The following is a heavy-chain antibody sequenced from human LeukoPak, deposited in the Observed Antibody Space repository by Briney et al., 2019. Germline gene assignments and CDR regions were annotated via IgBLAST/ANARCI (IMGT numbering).Heavy chain of an antibody. J-gene: IGHJ5*02. D-gene: IGHD3-9*01. Sequence: GASVKVSCKASGYTFTGYYIHWVRQAPVQGLEWMGWMNPNSVVTNSPQKFEGRATMTTDTSISTAYMELRSLRSDDTAVYYCARRPYYDILTAYYPSSVYTWFDPWGQGTLVTVSS. CDR2: MNPNSVVT. CDR1: GYTFTGYY. V-gene: IGHV1-2*02. CDR3: ARRPYYDILTAYYPSSVYTWFDP.